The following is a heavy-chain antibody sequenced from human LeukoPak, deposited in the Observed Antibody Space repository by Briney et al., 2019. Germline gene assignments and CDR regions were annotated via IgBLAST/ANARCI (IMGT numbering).Heavy chain of an antibody. J-gene: IGHJ4*02. D-gene: IGHD1-20*01. CDR2: MNPNSGNT. CDR3: ARGITGTTRGSQDYFDY. CDR1: GYTFTSYG. Sequence: ASVKVSCKASGYTFTSYGISWVRQAPGQGLEWMGWMNPNSGNTGYAQKFQGRVTMTRNTSISPAYMELSSLRSEDTAVYYCARGITGTTRGSQDYFDYWGQGTLVTVSS. V-gene: IGHV1-8*02.